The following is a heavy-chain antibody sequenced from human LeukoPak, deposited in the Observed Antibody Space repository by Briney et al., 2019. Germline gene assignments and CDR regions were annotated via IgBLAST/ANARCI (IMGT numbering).Heavy chain of an antibody. Sequence: ASVKVSCKASGYTFSDYYMHWVRQAPGQGLEWMGRINPKSGGTSFAQKFQGRVTMTRDTSISTAYMELSRLTSDDTVVYYCARERIAAAGSIDVFDIWGQGTMVTVSS. D-gene: IGHD6-13*01. CDR2: INPKSGGT. V-gene: IGHV1-2*05. CDR3: ARERIAAAGSIDVFDI. J-gene: IGHJ3*02. CDR1: GYTFSDYY.